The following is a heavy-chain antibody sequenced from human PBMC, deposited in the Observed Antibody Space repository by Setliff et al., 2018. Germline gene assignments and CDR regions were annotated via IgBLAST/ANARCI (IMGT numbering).Heavy chain of an antibody. Sequence: PGWSLRLSCAASGFTVSSNYMSWVRQAPGKGLEWASVIYSGGSTYYADSVKGRFTISRDNSKNTLYLQMNSLRAEDTAVYYCARDNGPRELLTAFDIWGQGTMVTVSS. CDR2: IYSGGST. CDR1: GFTVSSNY. CDR3: ARDNGPRELLTAFDI. D-gene: IGHD1-26*01. J-gene: IGHJ3*02. V-gene: IGHV3-53*01.